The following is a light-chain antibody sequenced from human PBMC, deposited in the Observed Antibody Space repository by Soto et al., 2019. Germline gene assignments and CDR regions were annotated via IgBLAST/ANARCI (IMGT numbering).Light chain of an antibody. CDR2: GAS. V-gene: IGKV3-20*01. Sequence: EIVLTQSPGTLSLSPGERATLSCRASQSVSSCYLAWYQQKPGQAPRLLIYGASSRATGIPDRFSGSGSGTDFTLTISRLEPEDFAVYYCQQYGSSPRGTFGQGTKVEIK. CDR1: QSVSSCY. CDR3: QQYGSSPRGT. J-gene: IGKJ1*01.